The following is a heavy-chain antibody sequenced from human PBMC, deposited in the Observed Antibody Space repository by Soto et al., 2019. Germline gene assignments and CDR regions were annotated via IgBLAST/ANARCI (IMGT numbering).Heavy chain of an antibody. Sequence: PSETLSLTCTVSGGSISSGGYYMSWVRQAPGKGLEWVSVIYSGGSTYYADSVKGRFTISRHNSKNTLYLQMNSLRAEDTAVYYCARYYYDSSGYFPPYFYGMDVWGQGTTVTVSS. V-gene: IGHV3-53*04. D-gene: IGHD3-22*01. CDR3: ARYYYDSSGYFPPYFYGMDV. J-gene: IGHJ6*02. CDR1: GGSISSGGYY. CDR2: IYSGGST.